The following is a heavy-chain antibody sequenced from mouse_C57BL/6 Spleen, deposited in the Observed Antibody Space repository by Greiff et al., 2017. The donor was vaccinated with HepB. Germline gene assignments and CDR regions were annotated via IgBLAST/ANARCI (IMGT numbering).Heavy chain of an antibody. CDR1: GYTFTSYW. J-gene: IGHJ1*03. Sequence: QVQLQQPGAELVMPGASVKLSCKASGYTFTSYWMHWVKQRPGQGLEWIGEIDPSDSYTNYNQKFKGKSTLTVDKSSSTAYMQLSSLTSEDSAVYYCARWYDYDGRHFDVWGTGTTVTVSS. D-gene: IGHD2-4*01. CDR2: IDPSDSYT. V-gene: IGHV1-69*01. CDR3: ARWYDYDGRHFDV.